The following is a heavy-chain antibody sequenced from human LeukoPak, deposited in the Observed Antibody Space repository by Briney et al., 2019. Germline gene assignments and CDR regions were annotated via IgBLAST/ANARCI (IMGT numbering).Heavy chain of an antibody. CDR1: GYTFTSYY. CDR2: INPSGGST. D-gene: IGHD3-16*02. Sequence: GASVKVSCKASGYTFTSYYMHWVRQAPGQGLEWMGIINPSGGSTSYAQKFQGRVTMTRDTSTSTVYMEPSSLRSEDTAVYYCARDGTMITFGGVIVTYPFDYWGQGTLVTVSS. J-gene: IGHJ4*02. CDR3: ARDGTMITFGGVIVTYPFDY. V-gene: IGHV1-46*03.